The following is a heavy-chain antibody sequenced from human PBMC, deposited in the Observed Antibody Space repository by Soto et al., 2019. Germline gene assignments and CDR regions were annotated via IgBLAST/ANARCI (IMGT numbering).Heavy chain of an antibody. CDR3: ARDVSPGSSSLYLDAFDI. V-gene: IGHV3-7*05. CDR1: GFTLSAYW. Sequence: EVQLEESGGDLVQPGGSLRLSCAASGFTLSAYWMTWFRQAPGKGLEWVANINRDGSKKSYVDSVRGRFTISRDNAGNSLYLQMDSLRADDTALYYCARDVSPGSSSLYLDAFDIWGQGTMVTVSS. D-gene: IGHD6-13*01. J-gene: IGHJ3*02. CDR2: INRDGSKK.